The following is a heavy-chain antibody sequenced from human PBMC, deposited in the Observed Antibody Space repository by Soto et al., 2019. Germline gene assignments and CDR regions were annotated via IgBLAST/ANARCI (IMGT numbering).Heavy chain of an antibody. J-gene: IGHJ4*02. V-gene: IGHV4-59*01. D-gene: IGHD5-12*01. CDR1: GGSISSYY. CDR3: ARDSSGYGGAIDY. CDR2: IYYSGST. Sequence: SGTLSLTCTLSGGSISSYYWSWVRQPPGKGLEWIGYIYYSGSTNYNPSLKSRVTISVDTSKNQFSLKLSSVTAADTAVYYCARDSSGYGGAIDYWGQGTLVTVSS.